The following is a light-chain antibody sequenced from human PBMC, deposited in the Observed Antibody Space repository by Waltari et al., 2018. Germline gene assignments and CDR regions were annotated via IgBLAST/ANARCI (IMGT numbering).Light chain of an antibody. V-gene: IGLV2-14*03. J-gene: IGLJ2*01. CDR2: DVS. Sequence: QSALTQPASVSGSPGQSLPIPCTGTSSDVGGYNYISWYQQHPGKAPKLMIYDVSNRPSGVSDRFSGSKSGNSASLTISGLQAEDEADYYCSSYTNSNTLVFGGGTNLTVL. CDR3: SSYTNSNTLV. CDR1: SSDVGGYNY.